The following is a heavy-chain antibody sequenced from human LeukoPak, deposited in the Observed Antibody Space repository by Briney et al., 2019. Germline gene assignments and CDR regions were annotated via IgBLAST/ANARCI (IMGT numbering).Heavy chain of an antibody. J-gene: IGHJ4*02. D-gene: IGHD6-13*01. CDR1: GGSISSYY. Sequence: SETLSLTCTVSGGSISSYYWSWIRQPPGKGLEWIGYIYYSGSTNYNPSLKSRVTISVDTSKNQFSLKLSSVTAADTAVYYCARHSRHSSSWYPFDYWGQGTLVTVSS. CDR2: IYYSGST. CDR3: ARHSRHSSSWYPFDY. V-gene: IGHV4-59*08.